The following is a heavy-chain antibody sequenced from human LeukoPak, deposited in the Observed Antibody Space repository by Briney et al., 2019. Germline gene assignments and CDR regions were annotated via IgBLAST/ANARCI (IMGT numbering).Heavy chain of an antibody. V-gene: IGHV3-74*01. CDR3: AGSNHCSGGSCYSAWFDP. D-gene: IGHD2-15*01. CDR1: GFTFSSYR. J-gene: IGHJ5*02. CDR2: INSDGSST. Sequence: GGSLRLSCAGSGFTFSSYRMHWVRHAPGKGLVWVSRINSDGSSTSYADSVRGRFTISRDNAKNTLYLQMNSLRAEDTAVYYCAGSNHCSGGSCYSAWFDPWGQGTLVTVSS.